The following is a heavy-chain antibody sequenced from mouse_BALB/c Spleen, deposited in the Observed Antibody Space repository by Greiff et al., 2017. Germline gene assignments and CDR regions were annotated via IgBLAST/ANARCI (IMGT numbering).Heavy chain of an antibody. Sequence: EVKVVESGGGLVKPGGSLKLSCAASGFTFSSYAMSWVRQSPEKRLEWVAEISSGGSYTYYPDTVTGRFTISRDNAKNTLYLEMSSLRSEDTAMYYCAREGLYGNYAWFAYWGQGTLVTVSA. CDR2: ISSGGSYT. D-gene: IGHD2-1*01. CDR1: GFTFSSYA. J-gene: IGHJ3*01. CDR3: AREGLYGNYAWFAY. V-gene: IGHV5-9-4*01.